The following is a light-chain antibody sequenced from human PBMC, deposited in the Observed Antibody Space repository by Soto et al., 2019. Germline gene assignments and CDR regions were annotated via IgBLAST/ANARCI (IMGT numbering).Light chain of an antibody. J-gene: IGKJ2*01. CDR3: QQYGSSPLT. CDR2: GAS. V-gene: IGKV3-20*01. CDR1: QSVSSSY. Sequence: EIVLTQSPGTLSLSPGERATLSCRASQSVSSSYLAWDQQKPGKAPRLLIDGASSRATGIPDRFSGSGSGTDFTLTISRQEPEDYAVYYCQQYGSSPLTFGQGTKLEIK.